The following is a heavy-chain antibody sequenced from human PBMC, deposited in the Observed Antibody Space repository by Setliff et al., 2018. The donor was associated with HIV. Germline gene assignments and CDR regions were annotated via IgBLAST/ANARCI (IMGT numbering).Heavy chain of an antibody. J-gene: IGHJ4*02. CDR1: GFTFSSYG. V-gene: IGHV3-33*01. CDR3: VRGAVGVSAFDY. CDR2: IWYDGSNK. Sequence: SGGSLRLSCAASGFTFSSYGIHWVRQAPGKGLEWVAVIWYDGSNKYYADSVKGRFTISRDNSKSTLYLQMNSLRAEDTAVYYCVRGAVGVSAFDYWGQGTLVTVSS. D-gene: IGHD1-26*01.